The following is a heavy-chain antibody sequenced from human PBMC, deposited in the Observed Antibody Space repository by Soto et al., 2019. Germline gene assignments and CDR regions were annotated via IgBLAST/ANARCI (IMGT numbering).Heavy chain of an antibody. V-gene: IGHV5-51*04. CDR2: IYPGDSDT. CDR3: ARGSSSWYGPGYYYYGMDV. D-gene: IGHD6-13*01. Sequence: GESLKISCKGSGYSFTSYWIGWVRQMPGKGLEWMGIIYPGDSDTRYSPSFQGQVTISADKPISTAYLQWSSLKASDTAMYYCARGSSSWYGPGYYYYGMDVWGQGTTVTVSS. CDR1: GYSFTSYW. J-gene: IGHJ6*02.